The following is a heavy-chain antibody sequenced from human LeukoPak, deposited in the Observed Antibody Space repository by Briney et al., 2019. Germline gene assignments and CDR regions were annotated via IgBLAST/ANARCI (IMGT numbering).Heavy chain of an antibody. Sequence: GGSLRLSCAPSGFTVSSNYMSWVRQAPGKGLEWVSVIYSGGSTYYADSVKGRFTISRDNSKNTLYLQMNSLRAEDTAVYYCARVPGHYGMDVWGQGTTVTVSS. J-gene: IGHJ6*02. CDR1: GFTVSSNY. D-gene: IGHD1-14*01. CDR3: ARVPGHYGMDV. V-gene: IGHV3-53*01. CDR2: IYSGGST.